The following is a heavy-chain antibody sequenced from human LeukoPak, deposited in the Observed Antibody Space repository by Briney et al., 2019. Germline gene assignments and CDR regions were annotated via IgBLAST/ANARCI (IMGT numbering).Heavy chain of an antibody. Sequence: PSETLSLTCTVSGGSISSSNYYWGWIRQPPGKGLEWIGSIYYSGSTYYNPSLKSRVTISVDTSKNQFSLKLSSVTAADTAVYYCARTSKCGGDCYSYINRGGHPSVAEYFQHWGQGTLVTVSS. CDR2: IYYSGST. J-gene: IGHJ1*01. CDR1: GGSISSSNYY. D-gene: IGHD2-21*02. V-gene: IGHV4-39*01. CDR3: ARTSKCGGDCYSYINRGGHPSVAEYFQH.